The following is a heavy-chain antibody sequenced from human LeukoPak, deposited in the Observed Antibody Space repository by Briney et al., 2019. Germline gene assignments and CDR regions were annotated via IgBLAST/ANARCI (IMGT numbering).Heavy chain of an antibody. CDR1: GFTFDDYA. CDR2: ISGDVGIT. Sequence: PGGSLRLSCAASGFTFDDYAMHWVRQGPGKGLEWVSLISGDVGITYYADSVKGRFTISRDNSKNSLYLQMNSLRTEETALYYCAKDIGGYSFAAEYWGQGTLVTVSS. V-gene: IGHV3-43*02. J-gene: IGHJ4*02. D-gene: IGHD5-18*01. CDR3: AKDIGGYSFAAEY.